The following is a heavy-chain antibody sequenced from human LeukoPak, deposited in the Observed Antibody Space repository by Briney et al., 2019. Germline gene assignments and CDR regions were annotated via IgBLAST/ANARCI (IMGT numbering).Heavy chain of an antibody. CDR1: GCSISSGSYY. CDR3: ASSPWTVVGADAFDI. CDR2: IYISGST. V-gene: IGHV4-61*02. J-gene: IGHJ3*02. D-gene: IGHD4-23*01. Sequence: SQTLSLTCTVSGCSISSGSYYWSWIRQPAGKGLEWIGRIYISGSTNYNPSLKSRVTISADTSKNQFSLKLSSVTAADTAVYYCASSPWTVVGADAFDIWGQGTMVTVSS.